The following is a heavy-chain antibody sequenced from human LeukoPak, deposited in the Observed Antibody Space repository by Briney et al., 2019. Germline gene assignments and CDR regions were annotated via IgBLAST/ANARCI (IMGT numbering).Heavy chain of an antibody. CDR1: VGSISSSKW. J-gene: IGHJ4*02. D-gene: IGHD3-3*01. V-gene: IGHV4-4*02. CDR3: ARLSLKVLEWSPTKGKETRYFDN. Sequence: SGTLSLTCAVSVGSISSSKWWSWVRQPPGKGLEWIGEIYHSGSTNYNPSLKSRVTILVDKFKNQFPLKLSSVTAADPAVYYCARLSLKVLEWSPTKGKETRYFDNWGQGTLVTVSS. CDR2: IYHSGST.